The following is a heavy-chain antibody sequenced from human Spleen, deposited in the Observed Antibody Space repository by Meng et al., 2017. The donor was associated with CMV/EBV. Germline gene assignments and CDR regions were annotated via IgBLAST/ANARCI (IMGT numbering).Heavy chain of an antibody. CDR2: ISAYNGNT. V-gene: IGHV1-18*01. CDR1: FTSYG. J-gene: IGHJ5*02. Sequence: FTSYGISWVRLSPGQRLKGLGWISAYNGNTNSAQQLQGRVTIATYTSTSTAYMKLRSLRSDDTAVYYCARATEYCSSTSCYFEWFDPWGQGTLVTVSS. D-gene: IGHD2-2*01. CDR3: ARATEYCSSTSCYFEWFDP.